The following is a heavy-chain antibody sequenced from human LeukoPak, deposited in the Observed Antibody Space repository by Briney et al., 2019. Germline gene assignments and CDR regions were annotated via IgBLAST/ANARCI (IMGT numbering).Heavy chain of an antibody. CDR3: ARGGIGAPNYYYDYGMDD. J-gene: IGHJ6*02. V-gene: IGHV4-34*01. D-gene: IGHD2/OR15-2a*01. CDR2: IHHSGST. Sequence: PSETLSLTCAVDGGSLSGYFWSWIRQPPGKGLEWIGEIHHSGSTNYNPSLKSRATISVDTSKNQFSLKLSSVSAADTAVYYCARGGIGAPNYYYDYGMDDWGQGTTVTVSS. CDR1: GGSLSGYF.